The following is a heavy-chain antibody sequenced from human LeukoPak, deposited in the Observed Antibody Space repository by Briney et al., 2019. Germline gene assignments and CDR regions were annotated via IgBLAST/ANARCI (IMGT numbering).Heavy chain of an antibody. CDR2: ISSGGMWI. J-gene: IGHJ4*02. V-gene: IGHV3-21*01. Sequence: GGSLRLSCAASGFTFSTYSMNWVRQAPGKGLEWLSSISSGGMWIYYADSLKGRFTISRDNAKNTLFLQMNSLRVEDTAVYYCAREAVTPGLYYFDYWGQGTVVTVSS. CDR3: AREAVTPGLYYFDY. CDR1: GFTFSTYS. D-gene: IGHD4-17*01.